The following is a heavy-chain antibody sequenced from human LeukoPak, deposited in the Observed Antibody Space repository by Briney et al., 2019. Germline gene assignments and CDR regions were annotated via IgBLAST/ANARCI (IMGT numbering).Heavy chain of an antibody. Sequence: GGSLRLSCAASGFTVSSNYMSWVRQAPGKGLEWVSVIYSGGSTYYADSVKGRFTISRDNSKNTLYLQMNSLRAEDTAVYYCATGDILTGQYYSDYWGQGTLVTVSS. V-gene: IGHV3-66*01. CDR3: ATGDILTGQYYSDY. CDR2: IYSGGST. J-gene: IGHJ4*02. D-gene: IGHD3-9*01. CDR1: GFTVSSNY.